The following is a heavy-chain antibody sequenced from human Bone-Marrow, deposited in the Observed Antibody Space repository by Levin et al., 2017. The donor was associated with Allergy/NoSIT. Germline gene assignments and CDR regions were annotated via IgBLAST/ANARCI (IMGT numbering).Heavy chain of an antibody. Sequence: GGSLRLSCAASGFTFSSYAMHWVRQAPGKGLEWVAVISYDGSNKYYADSVKGRFTISRDNSKNTLYLQMNSLRAEDTAVYYCARESGNIVVVVAATPEGYFDYWGQGTLVTVSS. D-gene: IGHD2-15*01. CDR1: GFTFSSYA. CDR2: ISYDGSNK. V-gene: IGHV3-30-3*01. J-gene: IGHJ4*02. CDR3: ARESGNIVVVVAATPEGYFDY.